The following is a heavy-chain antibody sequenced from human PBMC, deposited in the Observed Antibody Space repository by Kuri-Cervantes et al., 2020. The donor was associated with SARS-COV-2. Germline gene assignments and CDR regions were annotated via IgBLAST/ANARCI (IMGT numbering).Heavy chain of an antibody. CDR2: IYYSGST. Sequence: SETLSLTCTVSGGSISSGDYYWSWSRQPPGKGLGWIGYIYYSGSTYYNPSLKSRVTISVDTSKNQFSLKLSSVTAADTAVYYCDRAHPTSSSPPFVDYWGQGTLVTVSS. V-gene: IGHV4-30-4*08. CDR1: GGSISSGDYY. CDR3: DRAHPTSSSPPFVDY. D-gene: IGHD6-6*01. J-gene: IGHJ4*02.